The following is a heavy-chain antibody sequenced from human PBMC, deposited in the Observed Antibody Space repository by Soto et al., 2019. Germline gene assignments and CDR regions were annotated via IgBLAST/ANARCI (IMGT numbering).Heavy chain of an antibody. CDR3: ARDTEMAYDAFDI. CDR2: IIPIFGTA. V-gene: IGHV1-69*12. D-gene: IGHD3-16*01. J-gene: IGHJ3*02. CDR1: GGTFSSYA. Sequence: QVQLVQSGAEVKKPGSSVKVSCKASGGTFSSYAISWVRQAPGQGLEWMGGIIPIFGTANYAQKFQGRVTIDADESTNTAYMELSSLVSEEKAVSYFARDTEMAYDAFDIWGQGTMVTVSS.